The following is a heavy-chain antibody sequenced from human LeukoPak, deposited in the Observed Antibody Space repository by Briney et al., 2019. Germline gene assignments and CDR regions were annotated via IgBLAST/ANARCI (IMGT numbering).Heavy chain of an antibody. CDR3: AREDILTGYFIDY. J-gene: IGHJ4*02. D-gene: IGHD3-9*01. CDR2: ISSSGSTI. V-gene: IGHV3-48*03. Sequence: PGGSLRLSCAASGFTFSSYEMNWVRQAPRKGLEWVSYISSSGSTIYYADSVKGRFTISRDNAKNSLYLQMNSLRAEDTAVYYCAREDILTGYFIDYWGQGTLVTVSS. CDR1: GFTFSSYE.